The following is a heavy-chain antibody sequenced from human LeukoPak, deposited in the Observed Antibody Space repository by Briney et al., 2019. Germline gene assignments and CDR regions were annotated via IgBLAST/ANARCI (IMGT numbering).Heavy chain of an antibody. V-gene: IGHV3-9*01. CDR3: AKDRAGSHPYDTSGLTPSDH. Sequence: GGSLRLSCAASGFTFDDYAMHWVRQAPGKGLEWVSGISWNSGSIGYADSVKGRFTISRDSSRNTLYLQMTSLRAEDTAVYYCAKDRAGSHPYDTSGLTPSDHWGQGTLVTVSS. CDR1: GFTFDDYA. CDR2: ISWNSGSI. J-gene: IGHJ5*02. D-gene: IGHD3-22*01.